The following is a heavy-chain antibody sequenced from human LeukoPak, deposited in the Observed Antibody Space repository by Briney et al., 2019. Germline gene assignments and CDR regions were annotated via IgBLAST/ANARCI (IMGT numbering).Heavy chain of an antibody. CDR3: APLGITFGLD. D-gene: IGHD3-16*01. J-gene: IGHJ4*02. CDR1: GFTFSSYA. CDR2: INSDGSST. Sequence: GGSLRLSCAASGFTFSSYAMSWVRQAPGKGLVWVSRINSDGSSTSYADSVKGRFTISRDNAKNTLYLQMNSLRAEDTAVYYCAPLGITFGLDWGQGTLVTVSS. V-gene: IGHV3-74*01.